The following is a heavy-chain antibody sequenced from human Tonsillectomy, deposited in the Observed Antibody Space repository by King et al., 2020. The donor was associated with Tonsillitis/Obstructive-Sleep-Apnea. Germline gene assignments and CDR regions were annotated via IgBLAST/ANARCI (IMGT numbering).Heavy chain of an antibody. V-gene: IGHV4-59*01. CDR1: GGSISSYY. Sequence: VQLQESGPGLVKPSETLSLTCTVSGGSISSYYWSWIRQPPGKGLEWIGYIYYSGSTNYNPSLKSRVTISVDTSKNQFSLKLSSVTAADTAVYYCARGSGLVKPFDYWGQGNLVPVSS. J-gene: IGHJ4*02. D-gene: IGHD6-19*01. CDR3: ARGSGLVKPFDY. CDR2: IYYSGST.